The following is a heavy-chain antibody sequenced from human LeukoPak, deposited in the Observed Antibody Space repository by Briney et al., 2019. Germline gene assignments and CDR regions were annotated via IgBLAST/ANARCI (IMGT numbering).Heavy chain of an antibody. D-gene: IGHD5-24*01. V-gene: IGHV3-23*01. CDR3: AKDARRDGYSYDY. CDR2: ISASGTST. J-gene: IGHJ4*02. Sequence: GGSLRLSCAASEFTFSSYAMNWVRQAPGKGLEWVSDISASGTSTNYVDSVEGRFTISRDNSNNTLFLQMNSLRAEDTAVYYCAKDARRDGYSYDYWGQGTPVTVSS. CDR1: EFTFSSYA.